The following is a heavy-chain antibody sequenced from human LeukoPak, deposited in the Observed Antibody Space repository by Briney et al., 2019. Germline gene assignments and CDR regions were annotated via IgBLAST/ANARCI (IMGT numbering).Heavy chain of an antibody. D-gene: IGHD3-3*01. CDR1: GGSISSGDYY. Sequence: SETLSLTCTVSGGSISSGDYYWSWIRQPPGKGLEWIGYIYYSGSTYYNPSLKSRVTISVDTSKNQFPLKLSSVTAADTAVYYCARGARFLEWSTDYWGQGTLVTVSS. V-gene: IGHV4-30-4*01. CDR3: ARGARFLEWSTDY. J-gene: IGHJ4*02. CDR2: IYYSGST.